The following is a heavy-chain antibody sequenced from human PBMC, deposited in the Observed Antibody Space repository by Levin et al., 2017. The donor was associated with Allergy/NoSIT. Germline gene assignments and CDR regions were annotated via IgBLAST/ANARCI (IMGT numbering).Heavy chain of an antibody. Sequence: GGSLRLSCAASRFTFSDYYMSWIRQAPGKGLEWVSYISSSSTSTNYADSVKGRFTISRDNAKNSLYLEMNSLRVEDTAVYYCARQVPQTVSTWYYFDFWGQGTLVTVSS. CDR1: RFTFSDYY. CDR2: ISSSSTST. D-gene: IGHD6-13*01. V-gene: IGHV3-11*03. CDR3: ARQVPQTVSTWYYFDF. J-gene: IGHJ4*02.